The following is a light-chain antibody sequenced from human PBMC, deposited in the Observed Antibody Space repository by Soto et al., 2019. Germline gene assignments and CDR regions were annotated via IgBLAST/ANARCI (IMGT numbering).Light chain of an antibody. V-gene: IGLV2-14*01. J-gene: IGLJ3*02. CDR1: SSDVGGYNY. CDR2: EVS. Sequence: QSALTQPASVSGSPGQSITISCTGTSSDVGGYNYVSWYQQHPGKAPKLMIYEVSNRPSGVSNRFSGSKSGNTASLTISGLQAEDEADYYCSSYTSSSRVFGGGTKDTVL. CDR3: SSYTSSSRV.